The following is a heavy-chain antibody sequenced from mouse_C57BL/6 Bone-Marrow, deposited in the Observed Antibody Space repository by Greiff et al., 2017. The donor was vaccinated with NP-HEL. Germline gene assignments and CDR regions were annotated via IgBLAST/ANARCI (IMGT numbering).Heavy chain of an antibody. J-gene: IGHJ2*01. CDR2: ISYSGST. D-gene: IGHD3-3*01. CDR1: GYSITSDY. V-gene: IGHV3-8*01. CDR3: ARGKLWLEGGYYFDY. Sequence: EVQGVESGPGLAKPSQTLSLTCSVTGYSITSDYWNWIRKFPGNKLEYMGYISYSGSTYYNPSLKSRISITRDTSKNQYYLQLNSVTTEDTATYYCARGKLWLEGGYYFDYWGQGTTLTVSS.